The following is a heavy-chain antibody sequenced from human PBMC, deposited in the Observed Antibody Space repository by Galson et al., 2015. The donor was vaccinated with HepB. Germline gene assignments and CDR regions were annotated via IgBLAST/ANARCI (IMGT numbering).Heavy chain of an antibody. CDR1: GFTFSAYA. D-gene: IGHD6-19*01. V-gene: IGHV3-23*01. J-gene: IGHJ3*02. Sequence: SLRLSCAASGFTFSAYALSWVRQAPGKGLEWVSSISGSGSSTYFPYYADSVKGRFTISRDNSKDTLYLQMNSLRAEDTAVYFCAKDATRRAVAGNPEAFDIWGQGTMVTVSS. CDR3: AKDATRRAVAGNPEAFDI. CDR2: ISGSGSST.